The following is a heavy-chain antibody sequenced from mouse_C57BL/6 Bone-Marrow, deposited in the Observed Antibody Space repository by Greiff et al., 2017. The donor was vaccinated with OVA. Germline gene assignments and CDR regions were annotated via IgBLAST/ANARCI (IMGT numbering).Heavy chain of an antibody. CDR3: TGQFITTVAPYY. Sequence: EVKLQQSGGGLVQPGGSMKLSCVASGFTFSNYWMNWVRQSPEKGLEWVAQIRLKSDNYATHYAESVKGRFTISRDDSKSSVYLQMNNLRAEDTGIYYCTGQFITTVAPYYWGQGTTLTVSS. V-gene: IGHV6-3*01. CDR1: GFTFSNYW. J-gene: IGHJ2*01. CDR2: IRLKSDNYAT. D-gene: IGHD1-1*01.